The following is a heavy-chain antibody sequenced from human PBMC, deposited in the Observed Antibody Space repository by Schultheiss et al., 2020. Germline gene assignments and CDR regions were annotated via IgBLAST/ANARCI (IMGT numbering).Heavy chain of an antibody. V-gene: IGHV4-39*02. Sequence: SETLSLTCTVSGGSISSYYWGWIRQPPGKGLEWIGSIYYSGSTYYNPSLKSRVTISVDTSKNQLSLKLSSVTAADTAVYYCARDPAYSSSLGSLDYWGQGTLVTVSS. J-gene: IGHJ4*02. CDR2: IYYSGST. D-gene: IGHD6-13*01. CDR3: ARDPAYSSSLGSLDY. CDR1: GGSISSYY.